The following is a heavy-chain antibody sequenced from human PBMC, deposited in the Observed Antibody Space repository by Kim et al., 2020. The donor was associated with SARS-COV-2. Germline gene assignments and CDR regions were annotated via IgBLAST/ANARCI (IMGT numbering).Heavy chain of an antibody. V-gene: IGHV1-18*01. Sequence: ASVKVSCKASGYTFTSYGISWVRQAPGQGLEWMGWISAYNGNTNYAQKLQGRVTMTTDTSTSTAYMELRSLRSDDTAVYYCARDHPTNYYYDSSGYYKDYYYYYGMDVWGQGTTVTVSS. CDR2: ISAYNGNT. CDR3: ARDHPTNYYYDSSGYYKDYYYYYGMDV. CDR1: GYTFTSYG. J-gene: IGHJ6*02. D-gene: IGHD3-22*01.